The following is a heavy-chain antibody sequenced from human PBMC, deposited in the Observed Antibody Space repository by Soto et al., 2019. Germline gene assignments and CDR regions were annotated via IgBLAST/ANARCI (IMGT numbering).Heavy chain of an antibody. D-gene: IGHD1-26*01. CDR2: IWYDGSNK. V-gene: IGHV3-33*01. Sequence: PGGSLRLSCAASGFTFSSYGMHWVRQAPGKGLEWVAVIWYDGSNKYYADSVKGRFTISRDNSKNTLYLQMNSLRAEDTAVYYCARDPGELSPWGQGTLATVSS. CDR1: GFTFSSYG. J-gene: IGHJ5*02. CDR3: ARDPGELSP.